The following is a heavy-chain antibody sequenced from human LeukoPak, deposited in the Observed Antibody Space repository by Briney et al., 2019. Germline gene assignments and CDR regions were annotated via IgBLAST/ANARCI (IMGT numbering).Heavy chain of an antibody. CDR3: AREMRGLVRNNWFDP. CDR2: IYSGGST. Sequence: GGSLRLSCAASGFTFGGYPIHWVRQTPGKGLEWVSVIYSGGSTYYADSVKGRFTISRDNSKNTLYLQMNSLRAEDTAVYYCAREMRGLVRNNWFDPWGQGTLVTVSS. CDR1: GFTFGGYP. D-gene: IGHD3/OR15-3a*01. V-gene: IGHV3-53*01. J-gene: IGHJ5*02.